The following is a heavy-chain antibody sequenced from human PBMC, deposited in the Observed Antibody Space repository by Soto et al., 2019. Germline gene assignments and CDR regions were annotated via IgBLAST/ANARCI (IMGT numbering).Heavy chain of an antibody. Sequence: GGSLRLSCAPSGVTFRRLEMYSVRQAPGQGLEGDSYMSSGGSTIYHADSVKGRITISRDNAKNSMFLQMNNLRHDVTSGYYGASPPDVWGKGTTVRVSS. V-gene: IGHV3-48*03. CDR3: ASPPDV. J-gene: IGHJ6*04. CDR1: GVTFRRLE. CDR2: MSSGGSTI.